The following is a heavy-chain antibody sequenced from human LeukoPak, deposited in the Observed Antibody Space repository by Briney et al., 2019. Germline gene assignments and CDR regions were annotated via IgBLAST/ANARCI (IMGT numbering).Heavy chain of an antibody. CDR1: GFTFSSYG. Sequence: PGGSLRLSCAASGFTFSSYGMHWVRQAPGKGLEWVAVISYDGCNKYYADSVKGRFTISRDNSKNTLYLQMNSLRAEDTAVYYCAKDMEAVAGKPEVDPWGQGTLVTVSS. D-gene: IGHD6-19*01. J-gene: IGHJ5*02. V-gene: IGHV3-30*18. CDR3: AKDMEAVAGKPEVDP. CDR2: ISYDGCNK.